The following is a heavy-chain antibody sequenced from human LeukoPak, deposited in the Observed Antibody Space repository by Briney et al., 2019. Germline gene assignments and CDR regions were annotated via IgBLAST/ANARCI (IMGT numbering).Heavy chain of an antibody. D-gene: IGHD1-26*01. Sequence: GESLKISCKGSRYIFTGYWIAWVRQMPGKGLEWMGIIYPGDSDTRYSPSFQGQVTISADKSISTAYLPWSSLKASDAAMYYCARHVGVGATANFDYWGQGTLVTVSS. V-gene: IGHV5-51*01. CDR3: ARHVGVGATANFDY. CDR2: IYPGDSDT. CDR1: RYIFTGYW. J-gene: IGHJ4*02.